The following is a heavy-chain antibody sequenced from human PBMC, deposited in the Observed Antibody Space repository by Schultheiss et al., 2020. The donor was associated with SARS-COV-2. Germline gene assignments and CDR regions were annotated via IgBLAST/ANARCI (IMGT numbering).Heavy chain of an antibody. D-gene: IGHD3-10*01. Sequence: SETLSLTCAVYGGSFSGYYWSWIRQPPGKGLEWIGRIYTSGSTNYNPSLKSRVTMSVDTSKNQFSLKLSSVTAADTAVYYCARVGRSYYGSGSPNWFDPWGQGTLVTVSS. V-gene: IGHV4-59*10. CDR2: IYTSGST. CDR3: ARVGRSYYGSGSPNWFDP. CDR1: GGSFSGYY. J-gene: IGHJ5*02.